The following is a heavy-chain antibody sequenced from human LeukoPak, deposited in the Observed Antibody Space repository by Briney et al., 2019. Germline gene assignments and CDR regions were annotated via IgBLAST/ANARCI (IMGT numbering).Heavy chain of an antibody. CDR3: AKAPAYYYDSSGYYWKEY. V-gene: IGHV3-23*01. Sequence: GGSLRLSCAASGFTFSSYAMSWARQAPGKGLEWVSGISGSGGSTHYADSVKGRFTISRDNSKNTLYLQMNSLRVEDTAVYYCAKAPAYYYDSSGYYWKEYWGQGTLVTVSS. J-gene: IGHJ4*02. CDR2: ISGSGGST. CDR1: GFTFSSYA. D-gene: IGHD3-22*01.